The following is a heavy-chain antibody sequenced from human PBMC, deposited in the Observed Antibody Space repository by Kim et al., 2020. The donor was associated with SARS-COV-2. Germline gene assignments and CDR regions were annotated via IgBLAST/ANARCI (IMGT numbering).Heavy chain of an antibody. CDR1: GGSISSSSYY. D-gene: IGHD3-10*01. V-gene: IGHV4-39*07. Sequence: SETLSLTCTVSGGSISSSSYYWGWIRQPPGKGLEWIGSIYYSGSTYYNPSLKSRVTISVDTSKNQFSLKLSSVTAADTAVYYCARDLAGGSVSSFDYWGQGTLVTVSS. CDR3: ARDLAGGSVSSFDY. CDR2: IYYSGST. J-gene: IGHJ4*02.